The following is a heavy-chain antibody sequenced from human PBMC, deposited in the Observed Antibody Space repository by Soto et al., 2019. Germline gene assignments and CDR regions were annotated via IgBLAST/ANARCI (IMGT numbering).Heavy chain of an antibody. CDR2: ISGSGDSI. V-gene: IGHV3-23*01. Sequence: EVQLLDSGGGLVQPGGALRLSCSASGFIFSSCAMNWVRQAPGKGLEWVLAISGSGDSIYYADSVKGRFTISRDNSKTTLYLEMDSLRAEDTAVYYCAKGGGDSLRYGMDVWGQGTTVTVSS. D-gene: IGHD2-21*02. J-gene: IGHJ6*02. CDR1: GFIFSSCA. CDR3: AKGGGDSLRYGMDV.